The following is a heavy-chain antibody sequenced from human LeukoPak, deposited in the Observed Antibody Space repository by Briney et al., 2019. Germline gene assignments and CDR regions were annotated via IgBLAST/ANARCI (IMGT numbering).Heavy chain of an antibody. Sequence: PGGSLRLSCAASGFTVSSNYMSWVRQAPGKGLEWVANIKQDGSEKYYVDSVKGRFTISRDNAKNSLYLQMNSLRAEDTAVYYCARVVWYYYYYMDVWGKGTTVTVSS. CDR2: IKQDGSEK. V-gene: IGHV3-7*01. CDR3: ARVVWYYYYYMDV. CDR1: GFTVSSNY. J-gene: IGHJ6*03. D-gene: IGHD2-2*01.